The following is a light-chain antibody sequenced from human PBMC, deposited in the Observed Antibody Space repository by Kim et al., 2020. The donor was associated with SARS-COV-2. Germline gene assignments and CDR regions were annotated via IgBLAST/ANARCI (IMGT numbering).Light chain of an antibody. V-gene: IGKV3-11*01. CDR3: QHRSNWPLT. CDR1: QSISSS. Sequence: LSPGERATLSCRARQSISSSLAWYQQKPGQAPRLLIYDASKRATGIPARFSGSGSGTDFTLTISSLEPEDSAVYYCQHRSNWPLTFGGGTKVEIK. CDR2: DAS. J-gene: IGKJ4*01.